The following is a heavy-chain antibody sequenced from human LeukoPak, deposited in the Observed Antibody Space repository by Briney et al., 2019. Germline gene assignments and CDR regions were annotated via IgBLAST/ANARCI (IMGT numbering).Heavy chain of an antibody. Sequence: GGSLRLSCAASGFTFRSFAMSWVRQAPGKGLEWVAVTSGDEDSTHYAESVRGRFIISTDNSKNSLNLQMNSLRAEDTAVYYCTKDVMTGFNSGWYFGSWGQGTQVTVSS. J-gene: IGHJ4*02. CDR2: TSGDEDST. CDR3: TKDVMTGFNSGWYFGS. CDR1: GFTFRSFA. V-gene: IGHV3-23*01. D-gene: IGHD6-25*01.